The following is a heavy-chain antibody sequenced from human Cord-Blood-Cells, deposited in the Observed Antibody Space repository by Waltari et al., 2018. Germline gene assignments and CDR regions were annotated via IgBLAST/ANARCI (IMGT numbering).Heavy chain of an antibody. D-gene: IGHD3-3*01. CDR1: GGSFSGYY. CDR3: ARQRSDFWSGYFPYYFDY. J-gene: IGHJ4*02. Sequence: QVQLQQWGAGLLKPSETLSLTCAVYGGSFSGYYWRWIRQPPGKGLEWIGEINHSGSTNYNPSLKSRVTISVDTSNNQFSLKLSSVTAADTAVYYCARQRSDFWSGYFPYYFDYWGQGTLVTVSS. V-gene: IGHV4-34*01. CDR2: INHSGST.